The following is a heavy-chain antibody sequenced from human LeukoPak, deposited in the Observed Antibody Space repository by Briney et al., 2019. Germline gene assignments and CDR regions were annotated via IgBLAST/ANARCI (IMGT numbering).Heavy chain of an antibody. V-gene: IGHV4-34*01. CDR2: INHSGST. Sequence: SETLSLTCAVYGGSFSGYYWSWIRQPPGKGLEWIGEINHSGSTNYNPSLKSRVTISVDTSKNQFSLKLSSVTAADTAVYYCARGHNWFDPWGQGTLVTVSS. CDR1: GGSFSGYY. J-gene: IGHJ5*02. CDR3: ARGHNWFDP.